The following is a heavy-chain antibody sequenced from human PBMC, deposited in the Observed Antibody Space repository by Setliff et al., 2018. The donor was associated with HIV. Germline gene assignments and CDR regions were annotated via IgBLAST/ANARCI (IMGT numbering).Heavy chain of an antibody. Sequence: SVKVSCKAARRTFNSHTINWVRQAPGQGLDWMGRIIPNLGVANYAQRFQGKVKITADKSTSTAYMELTCLRFDDPAMYYCVRGVQSPPHYAYCDMHVWVEGTMVTVSS. D-gene: IGHD3-3*01. J-gene: IGHJ6*03. V-gene: IGHV1-69*02. CDR2: IIPNLGVA. CDR3: VRGVQSPPHYAYCDMHV. CDR1: RRTFNSHT.